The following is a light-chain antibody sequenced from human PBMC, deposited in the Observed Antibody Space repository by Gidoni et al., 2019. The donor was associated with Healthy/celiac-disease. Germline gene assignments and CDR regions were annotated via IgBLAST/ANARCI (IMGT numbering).Light chain of an antibody. V-gene: IGLV2-14*01. J-gene: IGLJ1*01. Sequence: QSALTPPASVSGSPGQSTTISCTGTSSDVGGYNYVSWYQQHTGKAPKLMIYDVSNQPSGVSNRFSGSKSGNTASLTISGLQAEDEADYYCSSYTSSSTHNYVFGTGTKVTVL. CDR1: SSDVGGYNY. CDR2: DVS. CDR3: SSYTSSSTHNYV.